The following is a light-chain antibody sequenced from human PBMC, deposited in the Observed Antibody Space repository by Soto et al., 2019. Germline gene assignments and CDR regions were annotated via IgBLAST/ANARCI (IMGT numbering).Light chain of an antibody. Sequence: QSALTQPPSWSGSPGQSVTISCTGTKNDIGVYDFVSWYQHHPGKAPRLIIYEVVQRPSGVPDRFSGSKSGNTASLTVSGLQAADEADYFCKSYAGSNTYVFGSGTKVTVL. CDR3: KSYAGSNTYV. V-gene: IGLV2-8*01. CDR2: EVV. CDR1: KNDIGVYDF. J-gene: IGLJ1*01.